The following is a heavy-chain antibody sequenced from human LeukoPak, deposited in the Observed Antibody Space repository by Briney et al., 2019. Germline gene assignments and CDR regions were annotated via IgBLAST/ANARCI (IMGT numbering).Heavy chain of an antibody. CDR3: ARDPTTMIVRGAFDI. J-gene: IGHJ3*02. CDR2: ISSSSSYK. D-gene: IGHD3-22*01. CDR1: GFTFSSYS. Sequence: GGSLRLSCAASGFTFSSYSMNWVRQAPGKGLEGVSSISSSSSYKYYADSVKGRFTISRDDAKNSLYLQMNSLRAEDTAVYYCARDPTTMIVRGAFDIWGQGTMVTVSS. V-gene: IGHV3-21*01.